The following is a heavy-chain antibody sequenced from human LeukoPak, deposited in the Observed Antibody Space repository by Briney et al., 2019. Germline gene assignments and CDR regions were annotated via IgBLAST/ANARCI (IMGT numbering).Heavy chain of an antibody. CDR1: GGSISNYY. Sequence: PSETLSLTCTVSGGSISNYYWSWIRQPPGKGLERIGYIYDSGSTNYNPSLKSRVTIPVDTSKNQFSLKLTSVTAADTAVYYCARRYCSGGSCYSSFDDWGQGTLVTVSS. J-gene: IGHJ4*02. CDR3: ARRYCSGGSCYSSFDD. CDR2: IYDSGST. D-gene: IGHD2-15*01. V-gene: IGHV4-59*01.